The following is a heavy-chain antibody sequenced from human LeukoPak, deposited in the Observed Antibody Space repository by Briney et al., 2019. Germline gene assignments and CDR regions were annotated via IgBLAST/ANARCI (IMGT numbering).Heavy chain of an antibody. Sequence: SETLSLTCTVSGGSISSSSYYWGWIRQPPGKGLEWIGSIYYSGSTYYNPSLKSRVTISVDTSKNQFSLKLSSVTAADTAVYYCARRPFGRYYDSSGYYYGGHSWFDPWGQGTLVTVSS. J-gene: IGHJ5*02. CDR2: IYYSGST. CDR3: ARRPFGRYYDSSGYYYGGHSWFDP. V-gene: IGHV4-39*07. D-gene: IGHD3-22*01. CDR1: GGSISSSSYY.